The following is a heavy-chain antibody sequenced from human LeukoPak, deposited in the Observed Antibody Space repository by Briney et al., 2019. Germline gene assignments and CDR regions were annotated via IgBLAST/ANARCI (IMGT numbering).Heavy chain of an antibody. J-gene: IGHJ6*03. CDR2: INPSGGST. D-gene: IGHD3-3*01. CDR1: GYTFTSYY. Sequence: GASVKVSCKASGYTFTSYYMHWVRQAPGQGLEWMGIINPSGGSTSYAQKFQGRVTMTRDMSTSTVYMELSSLRSEDTAAYYCARAIFGVVPDSAYYYYMDVWGKGTTVTVSS. CDR3: ARAIFGVVPDSAYYYYMDV. V-gene: IGHV1-46*01.